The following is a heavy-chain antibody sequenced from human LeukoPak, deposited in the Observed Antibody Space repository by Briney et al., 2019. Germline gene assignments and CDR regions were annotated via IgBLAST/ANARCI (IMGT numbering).Heavy chain of an antibody. Sequence: SQTLSLTCTVSGGSISSGDYYWSWIRQPPGKGLEWIGYIYYSGSTYYNPSLKSRVTISVDTSKNQFSLKLSSVTAADTAVYYCAREASYANWFDPWGQGTLVTVSS. CDR2: IYYSGST. J-gene: IGHJ5*02. D-gene: IGHD5-18*01. CDR3: AREASYANWFDP. CDR1: GGSISSGDYY. V-gene: IGHV4-30-4*01.